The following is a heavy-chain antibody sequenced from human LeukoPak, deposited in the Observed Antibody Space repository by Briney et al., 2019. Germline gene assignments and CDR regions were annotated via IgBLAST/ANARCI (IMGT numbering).Heavy chain of an antibody. D-gene: IGHD3-22*01. CDR3: ARSTWLLDK. V-gene: IGHV4-38-2*02. Sequence: SETLSLTCTVSGYSISSGYYWGWIRPPPGKGLEWIGSIYHSGSTYYNPSLKSRVTISVDTSKNQFSLKLSSVTAADTAVYYCARSTWLLDKWGQGTLVTVSS. CDR1: GYSISSGYY. J-gene: IGHJ4*02. CDR2: IYHSGST.